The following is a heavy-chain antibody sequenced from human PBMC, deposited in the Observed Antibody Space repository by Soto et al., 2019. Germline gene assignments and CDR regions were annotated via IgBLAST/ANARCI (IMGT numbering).Heavy chain of an antibody. Sequence: QVQLQQWGAGLLKPSETLSLNCAVTGGSLSGYYWSWIRQPPGKGLAWIGEVKDGGHTNYSPSLRGRVTLSSDAPNIQFSLRLNSVTAADTGVYYCARGQEGVVATHWDQGSLVTVSS. D-gene: IGHD5-12*01. V-gene: IGHV4-34*01. CDR1: GGSLSGYY. CDR3: ARGQEGVVATH. J-gene: IGHJ4*02. CDR2: VKDGGHT.